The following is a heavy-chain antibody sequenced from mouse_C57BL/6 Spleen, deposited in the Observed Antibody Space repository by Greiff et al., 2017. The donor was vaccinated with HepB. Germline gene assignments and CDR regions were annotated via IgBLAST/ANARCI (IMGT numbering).Heavy chain of an antibody. J-gene: IGHJ4*01. V-gene: IGHV1-81*01. D-gene: IGHD1-1*01. CDR3: ARTITTVVAAYYAMDY. Sequence: VKLVESGAELARPGASVKLSCKASGYTFTSYGISWVKQRTGQGLEWIGEIYPRSGNTYYNEKCKGKATLTADKSSSTAYMELRSLTSEDSAVYFCARTITTVVAAYYAMDYWGQGTSVTVSS. CDR1: GYTFTSYG. CDR2: IYPRSGNT.